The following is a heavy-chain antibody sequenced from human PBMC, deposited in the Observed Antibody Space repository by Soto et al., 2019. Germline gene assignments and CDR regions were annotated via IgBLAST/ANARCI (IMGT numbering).Heavy chain of an antibody. Sequence: PSETLSLTCAVYGGSFSGYYWSWIRQPPGKGLEWIGEINHSGSTNYNPSLKGRVTISVDTSKNQFSLKLSSVTAADTAVYYCARGSPDIVATLDYWGQGTLVTVS. CDR3: ARGSPDIVATLDY. V-gene: IGHV4-34*01. J-gene: IGHJ4*02. CDR2: INHSGST. CDR1: GGSFSGYY. D-gene: IGHD5-12*01.